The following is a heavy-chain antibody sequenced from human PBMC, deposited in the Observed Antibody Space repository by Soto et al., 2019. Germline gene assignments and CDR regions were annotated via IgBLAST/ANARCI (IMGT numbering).Heavy chain of an antibody. V-gene: IGHV3-30*18. D-gene: IGHD3-16*01. CDR1: GFTFSNYG. J-gene: IGHJ6*02. Sequence: QVQLVESGGGVVQPGRSLRISCAASGFTFSNYGIHWVRQAPGKGLEWVAVISYDGSNEYYADSVKGRFTISRDNSKNTLNLQMNSLRAEDTAIYFCAKDLGAWSNYYYYGMDVWGQGTTVTVSS. CDR3: AKDLGAWSNYYYYGMDV. CDR2: ISYDGSNE.